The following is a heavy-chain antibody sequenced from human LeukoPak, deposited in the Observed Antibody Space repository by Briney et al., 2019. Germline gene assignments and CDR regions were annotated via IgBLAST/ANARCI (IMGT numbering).Heavy chain of an antibody. J-gene: IGHJ3*02. CDR1: GGSLNSDY. CDR3: ARLPRGAFDI. CDR2: IHYTGST. D-gene: IGHD5-12*01. V-gene: IGHV4-59*01. Sequence: PSETLSLTCTVSGGSLNSDYWTWIRRPPGKGLEYIGCIHYTGSTYYNPSLKSRVIISVDTSKNQFSLKVSSVTAADTAVYYCARLPRGAFDIWGQGTMVTVSS.